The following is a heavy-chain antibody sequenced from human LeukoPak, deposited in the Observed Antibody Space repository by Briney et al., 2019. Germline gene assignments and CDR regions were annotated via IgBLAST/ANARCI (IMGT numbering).Heavy chain of an antibody. CDR2: ISSNGGST. CDR1: GFTFSSYA. J-gene: IGHJ4*02. Sequence: GGSLRLSCSASGFTFSSYAMHWVRQAPGKGLEYVSAISSNGGSTYYADSVKGRFTISRDNSKNTLYLQMSSLRAEDTAVYYCARDYFGSGNYYLPFEYWGQGTLVTVSS. CDR3: ARDYFGSGNYYLPFEY. V-gene: IGHV3-64D*06. D-gene: IGHD3-10*01.